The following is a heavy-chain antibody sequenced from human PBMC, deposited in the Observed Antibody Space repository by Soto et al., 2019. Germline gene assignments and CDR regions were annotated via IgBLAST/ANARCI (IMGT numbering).Heavy chain of an antibody. Sequence: QVQLVQSGAEVKKPGSSVKVSCKASGGTFSNYEISWVRQAPGQGLEWMGGINPIFATPNYAQKFQGRVTITADESTSTAYMGLSSLRSEDTAVYYCARIAPMTTVRGAYYYGMDVWGQGTTVTVSS. CDR1: GGTFSNYE. D-gene: IGHD4-4*01. CDR3: ARIAPMTTVRGAYYYGMDV. J-gene: IGHJ6*02. V-gene: IGHV1-69*01. CDR2: INPIFATP.